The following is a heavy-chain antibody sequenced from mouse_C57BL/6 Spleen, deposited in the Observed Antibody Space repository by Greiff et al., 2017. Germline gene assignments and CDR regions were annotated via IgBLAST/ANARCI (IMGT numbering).Heavy chain of an antibody. D-gene: IGHD1-1*01. J-gene: IGHJ1*03. CDR3: ARLVITTVHWYFDV. Sequence: EVKLMESGPGLVKPSQSLSLTCSVTGYSITSGYYWNWIRQFPGNKLEWMGYISYDGSNNYNPSLKNQISITRDTSKNQFILKLNSVTTEDTATYYCARLVITTVHWYFDVWGTGTTVTVSS. V-gene: IGHV3-6*01. CDR2: ISYDGSN. CDR1: GYSITSGYY.